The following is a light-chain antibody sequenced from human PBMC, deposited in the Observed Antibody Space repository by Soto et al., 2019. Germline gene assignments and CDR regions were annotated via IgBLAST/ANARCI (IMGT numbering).Light chain of an antibody. CDR3: QQYGSSPIT. CDR1: QSVSSSY. CDR2: GAS. J-gene: IGKJ5*01. Sequence: EIVFTQSPGALSLSPWERATLSSRVSQSVSSSYLAWSQQKPGQAPRLLIYGASSRATGIPDRFSGSGSGTDFTLTISRLEPEDFAVYYCQQYGSSPITFGQGTRLEIK. V-gene: IGKV3-20*01.